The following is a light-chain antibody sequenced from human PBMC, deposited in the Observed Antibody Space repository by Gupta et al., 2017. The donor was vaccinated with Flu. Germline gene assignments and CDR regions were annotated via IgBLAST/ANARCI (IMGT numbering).Light chain of an antibody. Sequence: DIQMTQSPSSLSASVGDSVTITFRASQIISSYLNWYQQKPGKAPKLLIYAASSLPSGVPSRFSGSGSGTDFTLTISSLQPEDFATYYCQQCYSTPLTFGPGTKVDIK. J-gene: IGKJ3*01. CDR3: QQCYSTPLT. CDR2: AAS. CDR1: QIISSY. V-gene: IGKV1-39*01.